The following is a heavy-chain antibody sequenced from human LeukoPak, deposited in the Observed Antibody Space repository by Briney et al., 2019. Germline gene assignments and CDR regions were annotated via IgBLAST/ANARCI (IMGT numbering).Heavy chain of an antibody. CDR2: IVGSSST. CDR3: ARIGAGSSRDY. Sequence: GGPLRLSCAASGFTFSNFAMTWVRQAPGKGLEWVSSIVGSSSTYYADSLKGRFTISRDNAKNSLYLQMNSLRAEDTAVYYCARIGAGSSRDYWGQGTLVTVSS. J-gene: IGHJ4*02. D-gene: IGHD6-13*01. V-gene: IGHV3-21*01. CDR1: GFTFSNFA.